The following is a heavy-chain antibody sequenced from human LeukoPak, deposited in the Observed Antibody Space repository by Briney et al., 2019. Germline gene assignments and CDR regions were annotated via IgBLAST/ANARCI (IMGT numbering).Heavy chain of an antibody. CDR3: ARAGDLVVVPHFDY. J-gene: IGHJ4*02. D-gene: IGHD3-16*01. CDR2: ISTSGTTI. Sequence: PGGSLRLSCAASGFTFSSYEMNWVRQAPGKGLEWISYISTSGTTIYYADSVKGRFTISRDNARNSLFLQMNSLRAEDTAVYYCARAGDLVVVPHFDYWGQGTLVTVSS. V-gene: IGHV3-48*03. CDR1: GFTFSSYE.